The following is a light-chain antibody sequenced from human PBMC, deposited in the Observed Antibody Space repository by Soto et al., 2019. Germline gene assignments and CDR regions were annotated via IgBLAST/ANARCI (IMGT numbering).Light chain of an antibody. V-gene: IGKV1-39*01. Sequence: DLQMTQSPSSLSASVGDRVTITCRAGQSVSSYLNWYQQKPGKAPKLLIYAASSLQSGVPSRFSGSGSGTDFTLIISSLQPEDFATYYCQQLNTFPRTFGQGTKVEV. CDR1: QSVSSY. CDR3: QQLNTFPRT. CDR2: AAS. J-gene: IGKJ1*01.